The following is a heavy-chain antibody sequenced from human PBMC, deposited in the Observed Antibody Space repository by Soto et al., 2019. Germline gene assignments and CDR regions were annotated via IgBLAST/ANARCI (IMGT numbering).Heavy chain of an antibody. CDR1: GFTFSSYW. D-gene: IGHD3-10*01. V-gene: IGHV3-7*03. J-gene: IGHJ4*02. CDR2: IKQDGSEK. Sequence: GWSLRLSCAASGFTFSSYWMSWVRQAPGKGLEWVANIKQDGSEKYYVDSVKGRFTISRDNAKNSLYLQMNSLRAEDTAVYYCVRDPVRSPPGTFDYWGQGTLVTVHS. CDR3: VRDPVRSPPGTFDY.